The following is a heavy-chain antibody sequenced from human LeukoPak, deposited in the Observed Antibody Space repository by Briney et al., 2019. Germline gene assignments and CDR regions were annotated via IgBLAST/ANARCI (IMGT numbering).Heavy chain of an antibody. D-gene: IGHD2-15*01. Sequence: ASVKVSCKASGGTFSSYAISWVRQAPGQGLEWMGRIIPIFGTANYAQKFQGRVTITTDESTSTAYMELSSLRSEDTAVYYCARDGSGGGSCYYYWGQGTLVTVSS. V-gene: IGHV1-69*05. CDR3: ARDGSGGGSCYYY. CDR1: GGTFSSYA. J-gene: IGHJ4*02. CDR2: IIPIFGTA.